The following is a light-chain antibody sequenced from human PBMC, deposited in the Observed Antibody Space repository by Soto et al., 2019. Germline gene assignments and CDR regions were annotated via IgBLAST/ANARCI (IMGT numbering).Light chain of an antibody. CDR3: LQGDSFHLT. J-gene: IGKJ4*01. CDR2: ATS. Sequence: DIQMTQSPSSVSASVGDSVTITCRASQDISRWLAWFQHKPGEAPSLLIYATSSLHTGVPSRFSDTGSGTEFALSINSLQPEDFATYYCLQGDSFHLTFGGGNKVEMK. CDR1: QDISRW. V-gene: IGKV1-12*01.